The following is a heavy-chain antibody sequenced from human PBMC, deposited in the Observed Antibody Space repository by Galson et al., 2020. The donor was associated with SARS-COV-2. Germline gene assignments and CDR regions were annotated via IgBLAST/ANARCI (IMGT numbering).Heavy chain of an antibody. J-gene: IGHJ3*02. CDR1: GFTFRNYA. D-gene: IGHD3-22*01. Sequence: GGSLRLSCAASGFTFRNYAINWVRQAPGKGLEWVSYISSSGTTIYYADSVKGRFTISRDNAKSSLHLHMNSLRAEDTAIYYCARLVFGHYYDSNNYDAFDILGQGTMVTVSS. V-gene: IGHV3-48*03. CDR2: ISSSGTTI. CDR3: ARLVFGHYYDSNNYDAFDI.